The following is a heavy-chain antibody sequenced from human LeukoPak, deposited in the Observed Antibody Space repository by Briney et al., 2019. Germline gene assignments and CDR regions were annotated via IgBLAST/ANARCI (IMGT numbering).Heavy chain of an antibody. CDR1: GFTFSDSF. D-gene: IGHD2-2*01. Sequence: GGSLRLSCAASGFTFSDSFMSWVRQAPGKGLEWVGRSRNKADSYTSEYAASVKGTFTISRDESKNSLYLQISSLETEDPPDSSRATSSWYGLAYWGQGSLVTVSS. CDR3: ATSSWYGLAY. CDR2: SRNKADSYTS. V-gene: IGHV3-72*01. J-gene: IGHJ4*02.